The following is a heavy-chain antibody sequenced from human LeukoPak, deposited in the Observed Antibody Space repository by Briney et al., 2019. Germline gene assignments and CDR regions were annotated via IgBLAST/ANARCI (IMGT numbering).Heavy chain of an antibody. D-gene: IGHD3-22*01. CDR2: IIPIFGTA. CDR1: GGTFSSYA. Sequence: SVKVSCKASGGTFSSYAISWVRQAPGQGLEWMGGIIPIFGTANYAQKFQGRVTITTDESTSTAYMELSSLRSEDTAVYYCASPYYYDSSGYQRAHWYFXLWGRGTLVTVSS. V-gene: IGHV1-69*05. CDR3: ASPYYYDSSGYQRAHWYFXL. J-gene: IGHJ2*01.